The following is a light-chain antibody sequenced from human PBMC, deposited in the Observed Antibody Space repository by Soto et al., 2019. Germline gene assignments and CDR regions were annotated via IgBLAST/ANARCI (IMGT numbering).Light chain of an antibody. CDR2: SDN. CDR3: AAWDVRFVV. CDR1: RSSIGTNT. V-gene: IGLV1-44*01. Sequence: QSVLTQPPSASGTPGQRVTISCSGSRSSIGTNTVTWYQQLPGTAPKLLIYSDNQRPSGVPDRFSGSKSDTSASPAISALQSDDEAAYYCAAWDVRFVVFGGGTQLTVL. J-gene: IGLJ7*01.